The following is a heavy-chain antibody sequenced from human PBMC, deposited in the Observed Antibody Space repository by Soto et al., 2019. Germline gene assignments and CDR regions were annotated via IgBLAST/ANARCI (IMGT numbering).Heavy chain of an antibody. CDR1: GFTFSSYT. V-gene: IGHV3-23*01. J-gene: IGHJ5*02. Sequence: GSLRLSCAASGFTFSSYTMTWVRQAPGKGLEWVSSITGSSGHMYYTDSVKGRFTVSRDNSKNTLYLQMNSLRAEDTAVYYCAKCVGRWNSWFDPWGQGTLVTVSS. CDR2: ITGSSGHM. D-gene: IGHD1-1*01. CDR3: AKCVGRWNSWFDP.